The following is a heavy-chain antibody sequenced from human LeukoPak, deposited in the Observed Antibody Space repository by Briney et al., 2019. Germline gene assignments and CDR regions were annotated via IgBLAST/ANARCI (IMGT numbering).Heavy chain of an antibody. V-gene: IGHV4-39*07. Sequence: SETLSLTCTVSGGSISSSSYYWGWIRQPPGKGLEWIGEINHSGSTNYNPSLKSRVTISVDTSKDQFSLKLSSVTAADTAVYYCARGRRRVSTVTTPNDYWGQGTLVTVSS. CDR3: ARGRRRVSTVTTPNDY. CDR2: INHSGST. J-gene: IGHJ4*02. CDR1: GGSISSSSYY. D-gene: IGHD4-11*01.